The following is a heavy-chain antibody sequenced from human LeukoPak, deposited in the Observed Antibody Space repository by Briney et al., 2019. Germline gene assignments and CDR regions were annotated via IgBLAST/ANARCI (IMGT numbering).Heavy chain of an antibody. CDR1: GFTFRSYW. Sequence: GGSLRLSCTVSGFTFRSYWMSWVRQAPGKGLEWVAFIRYDGSNKYYADSVKGRFTISRDNSKNTLYLQMNSLRAEDTAVYYCAARNCSSTSCYKSLDYWGQGTLVTVSS. CDR2: IRYDGSNK. V-gene: IGHV3-30*02. J-gene: IGHJ4*02. CDR3: AARNCSSTSCYKSLDY. D-gene: IGHD2-2*02.